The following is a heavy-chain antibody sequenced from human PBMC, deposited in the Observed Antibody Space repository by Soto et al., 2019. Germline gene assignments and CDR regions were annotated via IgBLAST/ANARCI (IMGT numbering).Heavy chain of an antibody. V-gene: IGHV1-46*01. CDR2: INPSGGST. J-gene: IGHJ3*02. D-gene: IGHD5-12*01. CDR3: ARDKLEFGDGYNYPDDAFDI. CDR1: GYTFTSYY. Sequence: ASVKVSCKASGYTFTSYYMHWVRQAPGQGLEWMGIINPSGGSTSYAQKFQGRVTMTRDTSTSTVYMELSSLRSEDTAVYYCARDKLEFGDGYNYPDDAFDIWGQGTMVT.